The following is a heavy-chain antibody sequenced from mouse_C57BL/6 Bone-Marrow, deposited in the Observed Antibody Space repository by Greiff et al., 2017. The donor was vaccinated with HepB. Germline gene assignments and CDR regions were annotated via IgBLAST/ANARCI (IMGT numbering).Heavy chain of an antibody. D-gene: IGHD1-1*01. J-gene: IGHJ4*01. V-gene: IGHV1-52*01. CDR1: GYTFTSYW. Sequence: QVQLQHPGAELVRPGSSVKLSCKASGYTFTSYWMHWVKQRPIQGLEWIGNIDPSDSETHYNQKFKDKATLTVDKSSSTAYMQLSSLTSEDSAVYYCARTPDYYGRGMDYWGQGTSVTVSS. CDR2: IDPSDSET. CDR3: ARTPDYYGRGMDY.